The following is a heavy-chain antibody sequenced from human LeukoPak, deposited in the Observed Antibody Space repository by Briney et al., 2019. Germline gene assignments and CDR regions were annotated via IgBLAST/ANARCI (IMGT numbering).Heavy chain of an antibody. CDR1: GFTFSSYA. Sequence: PGGSLRLSCAASGFTFSSYAMSWVRQAPGKGLEWVSAISSNGGSTYYANSVKGRFTISRDNSKNTLYLQMGSLRAEDMAVYYCARAGSSWYPYFDYWGQGTLVTVSS. J-gene: IGHJ4*02. CDR3: ARAGSSWYPYFDY. D-gene: IGHD6-13*01. CDR2: ISSNGGST. V-gene: IGHV3-64*01.